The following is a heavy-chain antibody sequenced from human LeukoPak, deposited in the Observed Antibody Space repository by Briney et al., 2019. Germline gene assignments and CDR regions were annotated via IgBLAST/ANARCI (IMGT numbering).Heavy chain of an antibody. J-gene: IGHJ6*02. CDR2: ISSSSSYI. CDR1: GFTFSSYS. D-gene: IGHD3-10*01. Sequence: GGSLRLSCAAYGFTFSSYSMTWVRQAPGKGLEWVSSISSSSSYIYYADSVKGRFTISRDSSKSTLFLQMDSLRRDDTAVYYCARDIRVRYMPMVRAVEYYQYHAMDVWGQGTTVTVYS. CDR3: ARDIRVRYMPMVRAVEYYQYHAMDV. V-gene: IGHV3-21*01.